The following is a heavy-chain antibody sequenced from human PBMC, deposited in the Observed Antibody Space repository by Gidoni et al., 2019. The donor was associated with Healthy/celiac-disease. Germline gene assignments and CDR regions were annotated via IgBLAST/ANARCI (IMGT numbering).Heavy chain of an antibody. D-gene: IGHD3-10*01. J-gene: IGHJ4*02. CDR3: AARAYYYGSGFGY. CDR2: IVVGSGNT. V-gene: IGHV1-58*01. Sequence: QMQLVQSGPEVKKPGTSVKVSCKASGFTFTSSAVQWVRQARGQRLEWIGWIVVGSGNTNYAQKFQERVTITRDMSTSTAYMELSSLRSEDTAVYYCAARAYYYGSGFGYWGQGTLVTVSS. CDR1: GFTFTSSA.